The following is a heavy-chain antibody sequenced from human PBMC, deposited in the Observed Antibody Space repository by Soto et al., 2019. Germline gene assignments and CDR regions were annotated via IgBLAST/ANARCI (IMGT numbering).Heavy chain of an antibody. CDR3: ARGVEKWSQRSNYYYYYMDV. J-gene: IGHJ6*03. V-gene: IGHV4-59*01. CDR1: GVSLTTYY. Sequence: SETLSLTCAVSGVSLTTYYWSWIRQPPGKGLEWIGYIYYSGSTNYNPSLQSRVTISVDMSKNQFSLKLSSVTAADTAVYYCARGVEKWSQRSNYYYYYMDVWGKGTTVTVSS. D-gene: IGHD2-15*01. CDR2: IYYSGST.